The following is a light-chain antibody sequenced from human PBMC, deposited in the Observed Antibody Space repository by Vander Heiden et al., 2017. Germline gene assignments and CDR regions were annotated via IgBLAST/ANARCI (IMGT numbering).Light chain of an antibody. Sequence: EIVLTQSPAPLSLSPGERASLSCRASQSVSSYLAWYQQKPDQAPRLLIYDASNRATGIPARFSGSGSGTDFTLTISSLEPEDFEVYYCQQRSNWPPVYTFGQGTKLEIK. CDR2: DAS. CDR3: QQRSNWPPVYT. V-gene: IGKV3-11*01. J-gene: IGKJ2*01. CDR1: QSVSSY.